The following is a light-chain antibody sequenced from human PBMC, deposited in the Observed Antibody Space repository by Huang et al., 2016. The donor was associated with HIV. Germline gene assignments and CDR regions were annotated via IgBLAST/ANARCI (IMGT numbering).Light chain of an antibody. CDR3: QQLNDYPWT. Sequence: IQLTQSPSSLSASVGDRVTITCRASEGISRYLAWYQQKSGKAPKFLIYAASTLQSGVPSRFSGSGSGTDFTLTISSLQPEDFATYYGQQLNDYPWTFGQGTKVEIK. CDR1: EGISRY. J-gene: IGKJ1*01. V-gene: IGKV1-9*01. CDR2: AAS.